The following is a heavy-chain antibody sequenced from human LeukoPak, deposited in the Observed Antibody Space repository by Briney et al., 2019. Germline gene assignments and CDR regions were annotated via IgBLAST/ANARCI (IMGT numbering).Heavy chain of an antibody. CDR3: ARSPHFWLWRGIFDY. V-gene: IGHV4-34*01. CDR1: GGSFSGYY. J-gene: IGHJ4*02. D-gene: IGHD3-22*01. Sequence: SETLSLTCAVYGGSFSGYYWNWIRQPPGKGLEWIGEINHSGSTNYNPSLKSRVTMSVDTSKNQFSLKLSSVTAADTAVYYCARSPHFWLWRGIFDYGGREPLVPVP. CDR2: INHSGST.